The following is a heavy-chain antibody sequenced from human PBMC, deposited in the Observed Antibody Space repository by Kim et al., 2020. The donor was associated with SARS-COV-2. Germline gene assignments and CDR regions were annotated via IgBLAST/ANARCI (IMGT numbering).Heavy chain of an antibody. Sequence: SETLSLTCTVSGGSISSSSYYWGWIRQPPGKGLEWIGSIYYSGSTYYNPSLKSRVTISVDTSKNQFSLKLSSVTAADTAVYYCARRRQPPRPTRGQGNWFDPWGQGTLVTVSS. CDR1: GGSISSSSYY. CDR2: IYYSGST. CDR3: ARRRQPPRPTRGQGNWFDP. D-gene: IGHD1-1*01. V-gene: IGHV4-39*01. J-gene: IGHJ5*02.